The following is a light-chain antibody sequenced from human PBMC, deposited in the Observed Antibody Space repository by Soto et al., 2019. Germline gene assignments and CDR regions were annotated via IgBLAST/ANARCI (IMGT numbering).Light chain of an antibody. CDR1: RSVSSSY. V-gene: IGKV3-20*01. CDR2: GAS. J-gene: IGKJ5*01. Sequence: EIVLTQSPGTLSLFPGEKATLSCRASRSVSSSYLAWYQQKPGQAPRLLIYGASSRATGISDRFSGSGSGTDFTLTISRLEPEDFAVYYCQQYGSSPFTFGQGTRLEIK. CDR3: QQYGSSPFT.